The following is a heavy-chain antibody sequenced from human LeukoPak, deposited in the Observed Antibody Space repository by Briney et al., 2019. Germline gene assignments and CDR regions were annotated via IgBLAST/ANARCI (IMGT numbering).Heavy chain of an antibody. CDR2: ISSSGRTI. CDR3: ATLTGSYGSAIDY. D-gene: IGHD3-10*01. CDR1: GFTFSNYE. Sequence: GGSLRLSCAASGFTFSNYEMTWVRQAPGKGLEWVAYISSSGRTIHYADSVKGRFTISRDNAKSSLYLQMNSLRVEDTAVYYCATLTGSYGSAIDYWGQGTLVTVSS. V-gene: IGHV3-48*03. J-gene: IGHJ4*02.